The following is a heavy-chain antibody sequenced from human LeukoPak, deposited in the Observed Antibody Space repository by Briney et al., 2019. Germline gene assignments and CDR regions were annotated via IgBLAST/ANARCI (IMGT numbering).Heavy chain of an antibody. D-gene: IGHD1-14*01. J-gene: IGHJ6*02. Sequence: PSQTLSLTCTVSGGSISSGDYYWSWIRQPPGKGLEWIGYIYYSGSTYYNPSLKSRVTISVDTSKNQFSLKLSSVTAADTAVYYCANRPGSLVPVFGMDVWGQGTTVTVSS. CDR1: GGSISSGDYY. CDR2: IYYSGST. V-gene: IGHV4-30-4*01. CDR3: ANRPGSLVPVFGMDV.